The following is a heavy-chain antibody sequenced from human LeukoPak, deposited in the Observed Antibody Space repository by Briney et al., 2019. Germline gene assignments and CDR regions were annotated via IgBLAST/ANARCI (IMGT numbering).Heavy chain of an antibody. D-gene: IGHD6-13*01. CDR2: LSYDGSNE. Sequence: GGSLRLSCAASGFPFSSYGMHWVRQAPGKGLEWVAVLSYDGSNEYYADSVKGRFTISRDNSKNTLYLQMNSLRAEDTAVYYCAKGIAAGPLYYFDSWGQGTLVTVSS. J-gene: IGHJ4*02. CDR3: AKGIAAGPLYYFDS. CDR1: GFPFSSYG. V-gene: IGHV3-30*18.